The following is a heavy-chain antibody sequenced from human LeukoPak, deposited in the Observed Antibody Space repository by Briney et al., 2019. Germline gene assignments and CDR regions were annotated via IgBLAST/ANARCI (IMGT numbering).Heavy chain of an antibody. D-gene: IGHD2-2*01. CDR1: GFTFSNAW. CDR2: INHSGST. V-gene: IGHV4-34*01. J-gene: IGHJ4*02. CDR3: ARVDCSSTSCYDY. Sequence: GSLRLSCAASGFTFSNAWMSWIRQPPGKGLEWIGEINHSGSTNYNPSLKSRVTISVDTSKNQFSLKLSSVTAADTAVYYCARVDCSSTSCYDYWGQGTLVTVSS.